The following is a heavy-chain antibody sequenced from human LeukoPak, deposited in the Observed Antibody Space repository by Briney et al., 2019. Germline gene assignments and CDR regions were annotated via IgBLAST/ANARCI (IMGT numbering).Heavy chain of an antibody. CDR3: ARGPGLYYYDSSGSLDY. CDR1: GGSISSYY. CDR2: IYTSGST. J-gene: IGHJ4*02. Sequence: SETLSLTCTVSGGSISSYYWSWIRQPAGKGLEWIGRIYTSGSTNYNPSLKSRVTMSVDTSKNQFSLKLSSVTAADTAVYYCARGPGLYYYDSSGSLDYWGQGTLVTVSS. V-gene: IGHV4-4*07. D-gene: IGHD3-22*01.